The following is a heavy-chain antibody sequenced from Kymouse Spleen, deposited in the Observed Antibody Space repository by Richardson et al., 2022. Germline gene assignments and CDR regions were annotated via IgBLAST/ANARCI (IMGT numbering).Heavy chain of an antibody. CDR1: GFTFSNAW. CDR3: TTVDTAMVTYYYYGMDV. D-gene: IGHD5-18,IGHD5-18*01. Sequence: EVQLVESGGGLVKPGGSLRLSCAASGFTFSNAWMSWVRQAPGKGLEWVGRIKSKTDGGTTDYAAPVKGRFTISRDDSKNTLYLQMNSLKTEDTAVYYCTTVDTAMVTYYYYGMDVWGQGTTVTVSS. J-gene: IGHJ6*02. V-gene: IGHV3-15*01. CDR2: IKSKTDGGTT.